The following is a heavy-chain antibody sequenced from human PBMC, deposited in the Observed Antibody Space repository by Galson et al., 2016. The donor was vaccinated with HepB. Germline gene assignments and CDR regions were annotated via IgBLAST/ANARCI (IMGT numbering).Heavy chain of an antibody. D-gene: IGHD3-10*01. CDR2: IYYSGST. CDR1: GASISSYY. Sequence: LSLTCTVSGASISSYYWSWIRQPPGKGLEWIGYIYYSGSTNYNPSLKSRVTISIDTSKNQFSLKLSSVTAADTAMYYCARSPSMIRGVILDSWGQGTLVTVSS. CDR3: ARSPSMIRGVILDS. J-gene: IGHJ4*02. V-gene: IGHV4-59*01.